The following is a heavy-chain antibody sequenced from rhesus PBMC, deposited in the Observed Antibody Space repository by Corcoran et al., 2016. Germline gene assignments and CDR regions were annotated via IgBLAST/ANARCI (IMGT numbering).Heavy chain of an antibody. CDR2: IYGSSTST. Sequence: QVQLQESGPGVVKPSETLSLTCAVSGGAISDSYRWSWIRQPPGKGRGGVGYIYGSSTSTNYNPSLKSRVTISKDTSKNQFSLKLSSVTAADTAVYYCARGGGPLISSWSGTFDYWGQGVLVTVSS. CDR1: GGAISDSYR. CDR3: ARGGGPLISSWSGTFDY. D-gene: IGHD6-13*01. V-gene: IGHV4S10*01. J-gene: IGHJ4*01.